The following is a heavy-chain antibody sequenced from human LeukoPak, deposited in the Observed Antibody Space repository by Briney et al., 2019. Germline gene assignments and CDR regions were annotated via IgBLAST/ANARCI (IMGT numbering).Heavy chain of an antibody. D-gene: IGHD6-6*01. V-gene: IGHV4-39*07. CDR2: IYHSGST. J-gene: IGHJ4*02. CDR3: ARDSSSAAFDY. Sequence: SETLSLTCTVSGGSISSSSYYWGWIRQPPGKGLEWIGSIYHSGSTYYNPSLKSRVTISVDTSKNQFSLKLSSVTAADTAVYYCARDSSSAAFDYWGQGTLVTVSS. CDR1: GGSISSSSYY.